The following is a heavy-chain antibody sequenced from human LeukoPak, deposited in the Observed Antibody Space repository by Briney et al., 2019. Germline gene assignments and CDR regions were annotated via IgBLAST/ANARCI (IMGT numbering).Heavy chain of an antibody. D-gene: IGHD3-9*01. CDR3: ARATYYDTLTGYFKGLDY. CDR1: GGSFGGYY. CDR2: INHSGST. V-gene: IGHV4-34*01. J-gene: IGHJ4*02. Sequence: PSETLSLTCAVYGGSFGGYYWSWIRQPPGKGLEWIGEINHSGSTNYNPSLKSRVTISVDKSKNQFSLNLRSVTAADTAVYYCARATYYDTLTGYFKGLDYWGQGTLVTVSS.